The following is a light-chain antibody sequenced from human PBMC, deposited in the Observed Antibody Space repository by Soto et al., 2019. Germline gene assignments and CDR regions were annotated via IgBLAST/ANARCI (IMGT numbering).Light chain of an antibody. Sequence: DIQMTQSPSTLSASVGDRVTITCRASQSIGTWLAWYQHKPGRAPKLLIYDAYTLEGGVPSRFSGSRSGTEFTFTLSSLQPDDFAPSYCQQYNSYSRAFGQGTKVEIK. V-gene: IGKV1-5*01. CDR2: DAY. J-gene: IGKJ1*01. CDR1: QSIGTW. CDR3: QQYNSYSRA.